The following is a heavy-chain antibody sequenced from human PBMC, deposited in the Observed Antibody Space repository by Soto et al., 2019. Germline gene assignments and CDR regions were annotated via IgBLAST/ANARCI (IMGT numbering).Heavy chain of an antibody. Sequence: EVQLLESGGXLVQPGGSLRLSCAASGFTFSSYAMSWVRQAPXXGLEWVSGISGSGGSTNYADSVKGRFTISRDNSKNTLYLQMNSLRAEDTAVYYCAKSGGYNYGYQETDYWGQGTLVTVSS. J-gene: IGHJ4*02. V-gene: IGHV3-23*01. D-gene: IGHD5-18*01. CDR2: ISGSGGST. CDR3: AKSGGYNYGYQETDY. CDR1: GFTFSSYA.